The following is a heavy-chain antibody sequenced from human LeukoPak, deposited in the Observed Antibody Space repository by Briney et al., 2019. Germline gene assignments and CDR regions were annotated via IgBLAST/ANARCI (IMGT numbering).Heavy chain of an antibody. V-gene: IGHV3-74*01. Sequence: GGSLRLSCAASGFTVSSNYMSWVRQAPGKGLEWVSRINGDESSTNYADSVKGRFTISRDNAKDTLYLHMNSLTAEDTAVYYCARGAKWAYYFDYWGQGTLVTVSS. J-gene: IGHJ4*02. CDR1: GFTVSSNY. D-gene: IGHD1-26*01. CDR3: ARGAKWAYYFDY. CDR2: INGDESST.